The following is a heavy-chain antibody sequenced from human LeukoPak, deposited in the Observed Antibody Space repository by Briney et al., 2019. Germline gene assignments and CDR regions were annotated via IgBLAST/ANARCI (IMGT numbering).Heavy chain of an antibody. CDR3: ARGLLLRTERQAFDI. V-gene: IGHV3-11*01. D-gene: IGHD3-10*01. Sequence: GGSLRLSCAGSGFTFSDYYMSWIRQAPGKGLEWVSYISSSGSTIYYADSVKGRFTISRGNAKNSLYLQMNSLRAEDTAVYYCARGLLLRTERQAFDIWGQGTMVTVSS. CDR2: ISSSGSTI. J-gene: IGHJ3*02. CDR1: GFTFSDYY.